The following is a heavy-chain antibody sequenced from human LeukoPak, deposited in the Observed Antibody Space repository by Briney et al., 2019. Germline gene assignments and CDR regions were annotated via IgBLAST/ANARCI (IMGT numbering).Heavy chain of an antibody. D-gene: IGHD2-2*01. CDR1: GFTFSSYA. CDR2: ISGSGGST. J-gene: IGHJ4*02. V-gene: IGHV3-23*01. CDR3: AKGLTIGDIVVVPAATTSIDY. Sequence: PGGSLRLSCAASGFTFSSYAMSWVRQAPGKGLEWVSAISGSGGSTYYADSVKGRFTISRDNSKNTLYLQMNSLRAEDTAVYYCAKGLTIGDIVVVPAATTSIDYWGQGTLVTVSS.